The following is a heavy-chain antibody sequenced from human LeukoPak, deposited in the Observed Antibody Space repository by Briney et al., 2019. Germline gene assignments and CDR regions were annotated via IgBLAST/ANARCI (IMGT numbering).Heavy chain of an antibody. D-gene: IGHD2-2*01. Sequence: GGSLRLSCAASGFTFSSYWMSWVRQAPGKGLEWVANIKQDGSEKYYVDSVKGRFTISRDNAKNSLYLQMNSLRAEDTAVYYCAREGGTYCSSTSCSGYFDYWGQGTLVTVSS. V-gene: IGHV3-7*01. CDR3: AREGGTYCSSTSCSGYFDY. J-gene: IGHJ4*02. CDR2: IKQDGSEK. CDR1: GFTFSSYW.